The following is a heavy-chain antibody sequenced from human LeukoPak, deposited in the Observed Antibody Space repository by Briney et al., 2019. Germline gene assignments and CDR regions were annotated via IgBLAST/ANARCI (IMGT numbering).Heavy chain of an antibody. D-gene: IGHD2-8*01. Sequence: SETLSLTCTVSGGSVSSGSYYWSWIRQPPGKGLEWIGYIYYSGSTNYNPSLKSRVTISVDTSKNQFSLKLSSVTAADTAVYYCALGTVYYYYYYYGMDVWGQGTTVTVSS. CDR1: GGSVSSGSYY. J-gene: IGHJ6*02. CDR2: IYYSGST. V-gene: IGHV4-61*01. CDR3: ALGTVYYYYYYYGMDV.